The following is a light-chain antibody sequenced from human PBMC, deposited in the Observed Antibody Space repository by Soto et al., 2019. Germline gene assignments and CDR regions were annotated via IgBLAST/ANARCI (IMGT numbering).Light chain of an antibody. CDR2: AAS. CDR3: QQSYRTAYT. J-gene: IGKJ2*01. CDR1: QSISSY. V-gene: IGKV1-39*01. Sequence: DIQMTQSPSSLSASVGDRVTITCRASQSISSYLNWYQQKPGKAPKLLIYAASSLQSGVPSRFSGSGSGTDLTITNGSLQPEEFATYYSQQSYRTAYTFGTGLKLEIK.